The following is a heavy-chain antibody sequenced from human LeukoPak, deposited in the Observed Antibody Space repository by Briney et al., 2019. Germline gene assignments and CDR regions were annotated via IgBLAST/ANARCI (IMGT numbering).Heavy chain of an antibody. CDR2: IYSGGST. D-gene: IGHD3-10*01. CDR1: GFTFSSNF. Sequence: GGSLRLSCAASGFTFSSNFMTWVRQAPGKGLEWGSVIYSGGSTYYSDSVKHRFTISRDNSKNMLYLQMNSLRAEDTAVYYCARGGDSLHYWGQGTLVTVSS. J-gene: IGHJ4*02. V-gene: IGHV3-66*01. CDR3: ARGGDSLHY.